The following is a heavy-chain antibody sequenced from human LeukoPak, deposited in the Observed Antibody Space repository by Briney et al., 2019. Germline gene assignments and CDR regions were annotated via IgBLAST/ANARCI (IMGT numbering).Heavy chain of an antibody. Sequence: TGGSLRLSCAASGFTFSRYAMHWVRQAPGKGLDWVAVISYDGNKKYHADSVKGRFTISRHNSKNTLYLQMNSLRAEDTAVYYCARAPEWLIFDYWGQGTLVTVSS. V-gene: IGHV3-30*14. J-gene: IGHJ4*02. CDR1: GFTFSRYA. D-gene: IGHD6-19*01. CDR3: ARAPEWLIFDY. CDR2: ISYDGNKK.